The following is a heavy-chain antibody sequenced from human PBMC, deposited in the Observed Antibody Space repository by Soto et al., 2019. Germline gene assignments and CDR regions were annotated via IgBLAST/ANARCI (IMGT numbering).Heavy chain of an antibody. CDR3: ARDLARGNYFYGLDV. Sequence: QVQLVQSGAEVKKPGASVKVSCKASGYTFTGYYMHWVRQAPGQGLEWMGWINPNSGGTNYAQKFQGWVTMTRETSISTAYMELSRLRSDDTAVYYCARDLARGNYFYGLDVWGQGTTVTVSS. J-gene: IGHJ6*02. V-gene: IGHV1-2*04. D-gene: IGHD1-26*01. CDR1: GYTFTGYY. CDR2: INPNSGGT.